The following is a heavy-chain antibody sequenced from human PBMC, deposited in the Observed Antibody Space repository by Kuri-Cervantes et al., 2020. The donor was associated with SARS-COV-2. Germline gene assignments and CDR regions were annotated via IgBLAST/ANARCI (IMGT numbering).Heavy chain of an antibody. V-gene: IGHV1-69*04. CDR2: IIPILGTA. CDR3: GLLQFFDWLSPFDF. J-gene: IGHJ4*02. D-gene: IGHD3-9*01. Sequence: SVKVSCKASGGTFSSYAISWVRQAPGQGLEWMGRIIPILGTANYAQKFQGRVTITADKSTSTAYMELSSLRSEDTAVYFCGLLQFFDWLSPFDFWGQGTLVTVSS. CDR1: GGTFSSYA.